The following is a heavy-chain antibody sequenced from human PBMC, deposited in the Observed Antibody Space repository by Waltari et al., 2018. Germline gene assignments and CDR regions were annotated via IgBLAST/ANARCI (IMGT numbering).Heavy chain of an antibody. Sequence: EVQLVESGGSLVQPGGSLRLSCAASGFTFNSYWIYWIRQAPGKGLGWLADIKGGGGEKYYVYSVKGRFTITRDNAKNSLYLEMNSPRAEDTAVYFCARGSNGAFDYWGQGTLVTVSS. V-gene: IGHV3-7*04. J-gene: IGHJ4*02. CDR3: ARGSNGAFDY. CDR1: GFTFNSYW. CDR2: IKGGGGEK. D-gene: IGHD3-10*01.